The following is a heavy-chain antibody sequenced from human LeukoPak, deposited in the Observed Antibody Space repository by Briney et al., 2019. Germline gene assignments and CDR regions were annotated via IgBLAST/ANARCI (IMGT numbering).Heavy chain of an antibody. V-gene: IGHV3-23*01. J-gene: IGHJ6*02. D-gene: IGHD2-15*01. CDR3: AKNSYYYYYYGMDV. CDR2: IYDDNT. Sequence: GGSLRLSCAASGFTFSGYWMCWVRQAPGKGLEWVSTIYDDNTYYADSVKGRFTISRDNSKNTLYLQMNSLRAEDTAVYYCAKNSYYYYYYGMDVWGQGTTVTVSS. CDR1: GFTFSGYW.